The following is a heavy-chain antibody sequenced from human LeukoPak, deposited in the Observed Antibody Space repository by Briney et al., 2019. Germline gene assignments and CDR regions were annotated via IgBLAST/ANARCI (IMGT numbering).Heavy chain of an antibody. CDR1: GGTFSSYT. D-gene: IGHD3-10*01. J-gene: IGHJ4*02. V-gene: IGHV1-69*04. Sequence: ASVKVSCKASGGTFSSYTISWVRQAPGQGLEWMGTIIPILGIANYAQKFQGRVTITADKSTSTAYMELSSLRSEDTAVYYCARESYYGSGSYPDYWGQGTLVTVSS. CDR2: IIPILGIA. CDR3: ARESYYGSGSYPDY.